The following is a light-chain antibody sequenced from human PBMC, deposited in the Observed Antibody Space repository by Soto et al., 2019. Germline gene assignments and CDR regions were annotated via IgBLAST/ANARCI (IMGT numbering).Light chain of an antibody. Sequence: QSALAQPPSVSGAPGQKVTISCTGSSSNIGAGYDLHWYQQLPGTAPKLLLYGNINRPSGVPDRFSGSKSGTSASLAIAGLQAEDEADYYCQPYDSSLIAYVFGTGTKLTAL. J-gene: IGLJ1*01. V-gene: IGLV1-40*01. CDR1: SSNIGAGYD. CDR2: GNI. CDR3: QPYDSSLIAYV.